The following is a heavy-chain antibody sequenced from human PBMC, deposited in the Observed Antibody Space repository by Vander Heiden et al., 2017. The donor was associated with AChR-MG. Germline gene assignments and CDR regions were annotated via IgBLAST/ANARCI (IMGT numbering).Heavy chain of an antibody. J-gene: IGHJ5*02. CDR3: AKESYYYDPRLNNWFDP. D-gene: IGHD3-22*01. Sequence: EVQLLESGGGLVHPGGSLSISCAASGFTFYNYALSWVRQAQRMGLGWVSGISGSGDRTYYAESVKGRFTVSRDNSKRTMYLQLNSLRAEDTAIYYCAKESYYYDPRLNNWFDPWGQGTLVTVSS. CDR2: ISGSGDRT. V-gene: IGHV3-23*01. CDR1: GFTFYNYA.